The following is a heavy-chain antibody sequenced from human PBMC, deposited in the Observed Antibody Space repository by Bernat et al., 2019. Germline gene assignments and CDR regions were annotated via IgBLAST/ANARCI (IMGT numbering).Heavy chain of an antibody. CDR1: GFTFSSYD. J-gene: IGHJ4*02. CDR3: AKDPPGGFDFDY. CDR2: IGTAGDT. D-gene: IGHD3-10*01. Sequence: EVQLVESGGGLVQPGGSLRLSCAASGFTFSSYDMHWVRQATGKGLEWVSAIGTAGDTYYPGSVKGRFTISRENAKNSLYLQMNSLRAEDTAVYYCAKDPPGGFDFDYWGQGTLVTVSS. V-gene: IGHV3-13*01.